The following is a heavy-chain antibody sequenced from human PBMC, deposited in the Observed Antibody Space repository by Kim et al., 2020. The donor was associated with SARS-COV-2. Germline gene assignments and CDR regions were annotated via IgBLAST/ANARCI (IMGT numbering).Heavy chain of an antibody. Sequence: SETLSLTCTVSGGSISSSSYYWGWIRQPPGKGLEWIGSIYYSGSTYYNPSLKSRVTISVDTSKNQFSLKLSSVTAADTAVYYCARLRPDYYGSGRDAFDIWGQGTMVTVSS. CDR1: GGSISSSSYY. CDR3: ARLRPDYYGSGRDAFDI. V-gene: IGHV4-39*01. CDR2: IYYSGST. D-gene: IGHD3-10*01. J-gene: IGHJ3*02.